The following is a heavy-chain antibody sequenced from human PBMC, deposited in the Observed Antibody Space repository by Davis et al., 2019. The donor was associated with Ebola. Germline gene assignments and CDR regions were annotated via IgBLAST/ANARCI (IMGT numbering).Heavy chain of an antibody. D-gene: IGHD3-16*01. J-gene: IGHJ4*02. CDR2: ITSTGDSGDRT. Sequence: ETLSLTYTVSGGSISSYYWSWIRQPPGKGLEWVSGITSTGDSGDRTYYADSVKGRFTISRDNSKKTVFLQMNSMRAEDTAVYYCARGAWGTVCDYWGQGILVTVSS. CDR1: GGSISSYY. V-gene: IGHV3-23*01. CDR3: ARGAWGTVCDY.